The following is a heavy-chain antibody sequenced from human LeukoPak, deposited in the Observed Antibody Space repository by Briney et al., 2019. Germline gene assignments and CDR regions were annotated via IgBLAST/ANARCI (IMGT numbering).Heavy chain of an antibody. Sequence: PGGSLRLSCAAYGFTFSSYAMPRVRQAPGKGLEYVSAISSNGGSTYYANSVKGRFTISRDNSKNTLYLQMGSLRAEDMAVYYCARGKQWELLAWFGYWGQGTLVTVSS. J-gene: IGHJ4*02. CDR2: ISSNGGST. CDR3: ARGKQWELLAWFGY. CDR1: GFTFSSYA. V-gene: IGHV3-64*01. D-gene: IGHD1-26*01.